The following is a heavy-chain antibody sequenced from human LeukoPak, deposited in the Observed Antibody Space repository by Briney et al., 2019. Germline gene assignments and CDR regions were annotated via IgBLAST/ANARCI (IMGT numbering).Heavy chain of an antibody. CDR1: GGSISTYY. D-gene: IGHD5-18*01. V-gene: IGHV4-59*01. CDR2: ISNGNT. J-gene: IGHJ5*02. CDR3: ARDKAHSYGRYFDP. Sequence: ASETLPLTCSVAGGSISTYYWNWIRQTPGKGLEWIGHISNGNTDYNPSLKSRVTISVDTSKNQFSLRLTSVTAADTAVYYCARDKAHSYGRYFDPWGQGALVIVSS.